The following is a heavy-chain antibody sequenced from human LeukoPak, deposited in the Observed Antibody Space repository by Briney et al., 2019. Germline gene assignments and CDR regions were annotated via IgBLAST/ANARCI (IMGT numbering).Heavy chain of an antibody. D-gene: IGHD3-22*01. Sequence: GGSLRLSCAASGFTFSRHAMHWVRQAPGKGLEWVAVISYDGNNKYYADSVKGRSTISRDNSKNTLYLQMNSLRAEGTAVYYCARSHYDSSGYYYGFRAFDMWGQGTMVTVSS. CDR1: GFTFSRHA. CDR2: ISYDGNNK. CDR3: ARSHYDSSGYYYGFRAFDM. J-gene: IGHJ3*02. V-gene: IGHV3-30-3*01.